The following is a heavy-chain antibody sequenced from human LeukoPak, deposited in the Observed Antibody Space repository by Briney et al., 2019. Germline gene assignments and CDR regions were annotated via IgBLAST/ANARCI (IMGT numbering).Heavy chain of an antibody. D-gene: IGHD3-22*01. J-gene: IGHJ4*02. CDR3: ARRGDNSGYYSFDY. CDR2: IYPGDSDI. Sequence: GESLKISCKGSGYSFTNYWIGWVRQMPGKGLEWMGIIYPGDSDIRYSPSFQGQVTISVDKSTRTAYLQWSSLKASDTAVYYCARRGDNSGYYSFDYWGQGTLVTVSS. CDR1: GYSFTNYW. V-gene: IGHV5-51*01.